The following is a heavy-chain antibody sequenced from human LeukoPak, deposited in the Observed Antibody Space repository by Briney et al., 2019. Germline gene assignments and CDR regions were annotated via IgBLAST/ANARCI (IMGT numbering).Heavy chain of an antibody. CDR3: ARGELLAYGDPRSYFDY. CDR1: GYTFTGYY. D-gene: IGHD1-26*01. CDR2: INPNSGGT. J-gene: IGHJ4*02. Sequence: GASVKVSCKASGYTFTGYYMHWVRQAPGQGLEWMGWINPNSGGTNYAQKFQGWVTMTRDTSISTAYMELSRLRSDDTAVYYCARGELLAYGDPRSYFDYWGQGTLVTVSS. V-gene: IGHV1-2*04.